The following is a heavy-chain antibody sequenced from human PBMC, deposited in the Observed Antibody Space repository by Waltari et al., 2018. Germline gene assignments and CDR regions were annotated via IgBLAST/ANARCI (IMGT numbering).Heavy chain of an antibody. CDR1: GGSISSHY. V-gene: IGHV4-59*11. D-gene: IGHD3-10*01. J-gene: IGHJ6*03. CDR3: ARDQGAPVRSHYYYYMDV. Sequence: QVQLQESGPGLVKPSETLSLTCTVSGGSISSHYWSWIRQPPGKGLEWIGYIYYSGSTNYNPSLKSRVTISVDTSKNQFSLKLSSVTAADTAVYYCARDQGAPVRSHYYYYMDVWGKGTTVTISS. CDR2: IYYSGST.